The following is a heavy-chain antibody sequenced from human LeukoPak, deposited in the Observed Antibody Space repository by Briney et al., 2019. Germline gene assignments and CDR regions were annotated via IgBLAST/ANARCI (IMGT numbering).Heavy chain of an antibody. J-gene: IGHJ4*02. CDR3: ARGYYDSRGYYPFDY. CDR1: GGSISSSSYY. D-gene: IGHD3-22*01. V-gene: IGHV4-39*07. Sequence: PSETLSLTCTVSGGSISSSSYYWGGIRQPPGKGLEGIGSIYYGGSTYYNPSLKSRVTISVDTSKNQFSLKLSSVTAADKAVYYCARGYYDSRGYYPFDYWGQGTLVTVSS. CDR2: IYYGGST.